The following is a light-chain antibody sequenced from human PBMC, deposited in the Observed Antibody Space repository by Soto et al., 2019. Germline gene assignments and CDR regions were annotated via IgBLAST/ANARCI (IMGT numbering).Light chain of an antibody. J-gene: IGLJ1*01. Sequence: SYELAQPPSVSVSPGQTASITCSGDKLGAQYTSWYQQKPGQSPVLVIYQDAKRPSGIPERFSGSNAGNTATLTISGTQAVDEADYYCQAWDSRAFYVFGSGTQLTVL. V-gene: IGLV3-1*01. CDR2: QDA. CDR3: QAWDSRAFYV. CDR1: KLGAQY.